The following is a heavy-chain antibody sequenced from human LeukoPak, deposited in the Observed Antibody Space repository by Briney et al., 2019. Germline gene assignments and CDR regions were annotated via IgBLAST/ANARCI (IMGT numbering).Heavy chain of an antibody. CDR1: GGSISSYY. CDR3: ASGYCGGACQLGGVDM. J-gene: IGHJ3*02. V-gene: IGHV4-59*01. CDR2: THYSGST. D-gene: IGHD2-21*02. Sequence: SETLSLTCTVSGGSISSYYWSWLRQPPGKGLEYIGYTHYSGSTNYNPSLKSRVTISLDTSGNQFSLKLSSVTTADTAVYYCASGYCGGACQLGGVDMWGQGTMVTVSS.